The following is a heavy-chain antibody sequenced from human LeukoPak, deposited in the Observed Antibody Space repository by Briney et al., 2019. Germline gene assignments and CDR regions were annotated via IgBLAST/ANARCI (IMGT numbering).Heavy chain of an antibody. J-gene: IGHJ4*02. CDR2: VSYDGTKQ. CDR3: AKARSFGDWGSDFDY. D-gene: IGHD3-10*01. CDR1: GFTFSSFG. Sequence: LPGRSLRLSCAASGFTFSSFGMHWVRQAPGKGLEWVAVVSYDGTKQYYTDSVRGRFIISRDNSKNTLYLQMDSLRAEEPALYYCAKARSFGDWGSDFDYWGQGTLVTVSS. V-gene: IGHV3-30*18.